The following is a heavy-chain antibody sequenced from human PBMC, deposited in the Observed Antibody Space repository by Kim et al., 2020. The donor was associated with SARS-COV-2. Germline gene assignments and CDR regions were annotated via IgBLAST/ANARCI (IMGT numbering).Heavy chain of an antibody. CDR2: IKQDGSQK. J-gene: IGHJ4*02. CDR1: GITFSSYW. CDR3: ASQTSDTAFDY. Sequence: GGSLRLSCEASGITFSSYWMSWVRQAPGKGLEWVANIKQDGSQKFYVDSVKGRFTISRDNAMNSLHLQMNSLRAEDTAVYYCASQTSDTAFDYWGQGTLVTVSS. V-gene: IGHV3-7*01. D-gene: IGHD3-22*01.